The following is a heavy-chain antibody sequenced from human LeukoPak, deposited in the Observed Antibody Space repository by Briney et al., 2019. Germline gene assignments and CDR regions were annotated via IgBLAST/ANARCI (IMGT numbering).Heavy chain of an antibody. V-gene: IGHV4-59*01. D-gene: IGHD2/OR15-2a*01. CDR1: GDSISNYY. CDR3: ASGFGRTSYFAP. J-gene: IGHJ5*02. CDR2: FYYTGIS. Sequence: SETLSLTCTVSGDSISNYYWSWIRQPPGKGLEWIGYFYYTGISDYNPSLMSRVTMSADTSKNQFSLRLSSVTAADTAVYYCASGFGRTSYFAPWGQGTLVTVSS.